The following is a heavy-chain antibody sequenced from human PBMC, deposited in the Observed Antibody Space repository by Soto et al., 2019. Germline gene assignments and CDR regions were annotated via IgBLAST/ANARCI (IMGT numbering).Heavy chain of an antibody. J-gene: IGHJ6*02. CDR3: ARDLPRAGDYAMDV. D-gene: IGHD2-2*01. V-gene: IGHV3-21*01. CDR1: GFNFNSYT. Sequence: EVQLVESGGGLVKPGGSLRLSCAASGFNFNSYTINWVRQAPGKRLEWLSSISSSGYIFSTDSVRGRFTISRDNAKNSVYLQINSLRAEDTAVYYCARDLPRAGDYAMDVWGQGTTVTVSS. CDR2: ISSSGYI.